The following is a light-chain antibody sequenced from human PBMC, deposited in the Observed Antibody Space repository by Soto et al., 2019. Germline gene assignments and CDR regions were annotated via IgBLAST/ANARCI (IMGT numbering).Light chain of an antibody. Sequence: VMTQSPDSLAVSLGERATINCKSSQSILYSSNNKNYLAWYQQKPGQPPKLLIYWASTRAFGVPDRFSGRGSGTDFTLTISSLQAEDVALYFCHQYHSSPWTFGQGTKVEIK. CDR1: QSILYSSNNKNY. J-gene: IGKJ1*01. CDR3: HQYHSSPWT. V-gene: IGKV4-1*01. CDR2: WAS.